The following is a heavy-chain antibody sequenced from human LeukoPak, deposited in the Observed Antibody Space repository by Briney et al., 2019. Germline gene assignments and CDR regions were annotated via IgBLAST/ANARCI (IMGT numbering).Heavy chain of an antibody. D-gene: IGHD3-16*01. V-gene: IGHV1-18*01. CDR2: ISGHTGDT. Sequence: GASVKVSCKTSGYDFKTSGISWVRQAPGQGLEWMGWISGHTGDTHYAKRFQGRLTLTTDTSTSVAYLELSTLRSDDTALYFCAKDVGDSLAGPWLFQFWGQGTLVTLSS. J-gene: IGHJ4*02. CDR3: AKDVGDSLAGPWLFQF. CDR1: GYDFKTSG.